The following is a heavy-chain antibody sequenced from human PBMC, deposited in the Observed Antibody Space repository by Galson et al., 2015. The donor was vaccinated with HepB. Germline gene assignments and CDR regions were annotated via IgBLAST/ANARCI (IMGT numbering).Heavy chain of an antibody. D-gene: IGHD3-10*01. J-gene: IGHJ4*02. CDR3: ARVPGEGY. CDR2: IYGDGRT. CDR1: GFTVSSNY. V-gene: IGHV3-53*01. Sequence: SLRLSCAASGFTVSSNYMTWVRQAPGKGLEWVSIIYGDGRTYYADSEKGRFTISRDNSKNTVYLQMSSLRAEDTAVYYCARVPGEGYWGQGTLVTVSS.